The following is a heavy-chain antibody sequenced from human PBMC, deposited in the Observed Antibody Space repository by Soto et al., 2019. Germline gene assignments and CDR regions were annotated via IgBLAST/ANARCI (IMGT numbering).Heavy chain of an antibody. D-gene: IGHD2-15*01. V-gene: IGHV4-59*01. Sequence: QVQLQESGPGLVKPSETLSLTCTVSGGSISSYYWSWIRQPPGKGLEWIGYIYYSGSTNYNPSLTGRVTISVDTSKNQFSLKLSSVTSADTAVYYCARDRAGYCSGGRCYFLHYYYGMDVWGQGTTVTVSS. J-gene: IGHJ6*02. CDR3: ARDRAGYCSGGRCYFLHYYYGMDV. CDR2: IYYSGST. CDR1: GGSISSYY.